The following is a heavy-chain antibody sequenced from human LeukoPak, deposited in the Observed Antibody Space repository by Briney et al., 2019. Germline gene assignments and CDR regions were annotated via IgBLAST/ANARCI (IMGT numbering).Heavy chain of an antibody. V-gene: IGHV1-69*06. J-gene: IGHJ3*02. CDR3: ARAGHYDYVWGSYRFVGAFDI. D-gene: IGHD3-16*02. Sequence: SVKVSCKASGGTFGSYAISWVRQAPGQGLEWMGGIIPIFGTANYARKFQGRVTITADKSTSTAYMELSSLRSDDTAVYYCARAGHYDYVWGSYRFVGAFDIWGQGTMVTVSS. CDR2: IIPIFGTA. CDR1: GGTFGSYA.